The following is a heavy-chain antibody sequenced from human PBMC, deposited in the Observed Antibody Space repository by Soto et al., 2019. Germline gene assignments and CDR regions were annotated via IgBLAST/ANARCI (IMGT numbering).Heavy chain of an antibody. Sequence: QVQLQESGPGLVKPSQTLSLTCTVSGGSISSGGYYWSWIRQHPGKGLEWIGYIYYSGSTYYNPSLKSRVTISVDTSKNQFSLKLSSVTAADTAVYYCARDRWFGERGWFDPWGQGTLVTVSS. CDR3: ARDRWFGERGWFDP. J-gene: IGHJ5*02. D-gene: IGHD3-10*01. CDR2: IYYSGST. CDR1: GGSISSGGYY. V-gene: IGHV4-31*03.